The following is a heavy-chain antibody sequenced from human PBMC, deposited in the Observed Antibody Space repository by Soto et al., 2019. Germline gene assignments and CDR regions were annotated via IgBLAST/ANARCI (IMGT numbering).Heavy chain of an antibody. CDR1: GFTFSSYA. Sequence: VQLLESGGGVILPGGSLRLSCAASGFTFSSYAMHWVRQAPGTGPEWVAATSSDGTDNVYADSVSGRFTISRDNSKNTLYLQMNSLRREDAAVYYCARTYECAKSGGYRAFDNWGQGTMVTVSS. J-gene: IGHJ3*02. D-gene: IGHD6-25*01. V-gene: IGHV3-30*04. CDR2: TSSDGTDN. CDR3: ARTYECAKSGGYRAFDN.